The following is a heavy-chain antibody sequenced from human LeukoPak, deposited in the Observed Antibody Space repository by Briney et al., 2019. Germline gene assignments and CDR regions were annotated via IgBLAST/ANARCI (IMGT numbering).Heavy chain of an antibody. Sequence: GGSLRLSCAASGFTFSSYGMHWVRQAPGKGLEWVAVIWYDGSNKYYGDSVKGRFTISRDNSKKTLYLQMNGLRVEDTAVYYCARGDGYNDAEYLQHCGQGNLVTVS. CDR1: GFTFSSYG. V-gene: IGHV3-33*01. CDR2: IWYDGSNK. D-gene: IGHD5-24*01. CDR3: ARGDGYNDAEYLQH. J-gene: IGHJ1*01.